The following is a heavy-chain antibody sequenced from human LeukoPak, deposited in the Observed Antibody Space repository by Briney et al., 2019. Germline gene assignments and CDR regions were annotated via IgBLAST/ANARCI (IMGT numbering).Heavy chain of an antibody. CDR3: AREGYYGSGSYSYYFDY. CDR1: GFTFSSYW. CDR2: IKQDGSEK. D-gene: IGHD3-10*01. J-gene: IGHJ4*02. V-gene: IGHV3-7*03. Sequence: GGSLRLSCAASGFTFSSYWMSWVRHAPGKGLEWVANIKQDGSEKYYVDSVKGRFTISRDNAKNSLYLQMNSLRAEDTAVYYCAREGYYGSGSYSYYFDYWGQGTLVTVSS.